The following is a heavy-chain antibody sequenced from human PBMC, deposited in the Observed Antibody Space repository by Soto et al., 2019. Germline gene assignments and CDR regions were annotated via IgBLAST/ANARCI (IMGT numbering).Heavy chain of an antibody. CDR1: GFTFSSYA. D-gene: IGHD5-12*01. J-gene: IGHJ3*01. CDR3: ARVPNPFRLKIGYEDAYDF. CDR2: ISGSGGGT. Sequence: GGSLRLSCAASGFTFSSYAMSWVRQAPGKGLEWVSAISGSGGGTYYADSVKGRFTISRDNSKNTLYLQMNSLRAEDTAVYYCARVPNPFRLKIGYEDAYDFWGQGTMVTVSS. V-gene: IGHV3-23*01.